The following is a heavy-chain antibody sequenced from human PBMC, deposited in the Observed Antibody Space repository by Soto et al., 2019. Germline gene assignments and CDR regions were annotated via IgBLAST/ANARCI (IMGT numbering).Heavy chain of an antibody. J-gene: IGHJ4*02. CDR3: ARDLSYYGSGSYYYFDQ. D-gene: IGHD3-10*01. V-gene: IGHV3-21*01. CDR2: ISSGSHYI. CDR1: GFAFSTYS. Sequence: EVQLVESGGGLVKPGESLRLSCAASGFAFSTYSMNWVRQAPGTGLEWVSSISSGSHYIYYADSVKGRFTTSRDNAKNSLYLQMVSLRVEDTAVYFCARDLSYYGSGSYYYFDQWGQGTLVTVSA.